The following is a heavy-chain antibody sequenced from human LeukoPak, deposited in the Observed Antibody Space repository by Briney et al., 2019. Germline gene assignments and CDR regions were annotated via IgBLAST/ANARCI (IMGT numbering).Heavy chain of an antibody. CDR2: IYHSGST. V-gene: IGHV4-34*01. D-gene: IGHD3-10*01. Sequence: SETLSLTCVVYGGSSSGYYWSCMRQPPGKGLEWLGEIYHSGSTNYNSSLKSGVTISVDTSKKRFSLKLRSVTAADTAVYYCASGLYYYGSGSYSEYAFDIWGQGTMVTVSS. J-gene: IGHJ3*02. CDR1: GGSSSGYY. CDR3: ASGLYYYGSGSYSEYAFDI.